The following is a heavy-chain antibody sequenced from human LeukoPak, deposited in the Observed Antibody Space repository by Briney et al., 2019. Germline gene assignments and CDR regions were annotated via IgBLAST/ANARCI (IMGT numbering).Heavy chain of an antibody. CDR3: ATATVVTHAPFDY. J-gene: IGHJ4*02. CDR1: GFTFDDYA. CDR2: ISWNSGSI. D-gene: IGHD4-23*01. V-gene: IGHV3-9*01. Sequence: GGSLRLSCAASGFTFDDYAMHWVRQAPGKGLEWVSGISWNSGSIGYADSVKGRFTISRGNAENSLYLQMNSLRAEDTALYYCATATVVTHAPFDYWGQGTLVTVSS.